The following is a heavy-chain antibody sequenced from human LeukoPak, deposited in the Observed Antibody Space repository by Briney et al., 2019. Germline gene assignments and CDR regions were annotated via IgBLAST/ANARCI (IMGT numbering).Heavy chain of an antibody. CDR2: IKQDGSEK. D-gene: IGHD3-3*01. V-gene: IGHV3-7*01. CDR3: ARDSNYDFWSGYCDPDNWFDP. J-gene: IGHJ5*02. CDR1: GFTFSSYW. Sequence: GGSLRLSCAASGFTFSSYWMSWVRQAPGKGLEWVANIKQDGSEKYYVDSVKGRFTISRDNAKNSLYLQMNSLRAEDTAVYYCARDSNYDFWSGYCDPDNWFDPWGQGTLVTVSS.